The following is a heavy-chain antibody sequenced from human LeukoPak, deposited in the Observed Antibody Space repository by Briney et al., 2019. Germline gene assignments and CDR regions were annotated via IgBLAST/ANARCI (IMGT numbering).Heavy chain of an antibody. J-gene: IGHJ6*03. D-gene: IGHD3-10*01. CDR3: ARLNKNDSGSYRFGKKKRGYMDV. CDR1: GGSFNDYY. V-gene: IGHV4-34*01. CDR2: INHSGST. Sequence: SETLSLTSAVSGGSFNDYYWTWIRLPPGKGLEWIGEINHSGSTNYNPSLKSRVTISVDTSKNQFSLKLSSVTAADTAVYYCARLNKNDSGSYRFGKKKRGYMDVWGKGTTVTISS.